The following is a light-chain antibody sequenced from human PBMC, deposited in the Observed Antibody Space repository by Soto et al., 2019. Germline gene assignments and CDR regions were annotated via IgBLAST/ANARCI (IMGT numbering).Light chain of an antibody. CDR1: QSINSE. Sequence: EIVMTQSPATLSLSPGERAALSCRASQSINSELAWYQQKPGQPPRLLIYGASTRATGVPARFTGSESGSEFTLTISGLQSEVFAVYYCQQGHIWPLTFRQGTRLEI. CDR3: QQGHIWPLT. V-gene: IGKV3-15*01. CDR2: GAS. J-gene: IGKJ2*01.